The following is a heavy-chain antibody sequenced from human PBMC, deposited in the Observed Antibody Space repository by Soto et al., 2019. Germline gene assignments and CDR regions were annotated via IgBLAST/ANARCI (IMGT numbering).Heavy chain of an antibody. D-gene: IGHD2-15*01. V-gene: IGHV1-18*04. J-gene: IGHJ4*02. CDR1: GFTFTSYP. CDR2: VHPFEWTT. Sequence: VQLVQSAPEVKRPGASVKVSCKTSGFTFTSYPFSWVRQAPGQGLEWLAWVHPFEWTTKVAHQFRDILTVTTDPSAATVFMELTRLTSDATAVYFCAREYYSTTTWIDYLGQGTLVAFSS. CDR3: AREYYSTTTWIDY.